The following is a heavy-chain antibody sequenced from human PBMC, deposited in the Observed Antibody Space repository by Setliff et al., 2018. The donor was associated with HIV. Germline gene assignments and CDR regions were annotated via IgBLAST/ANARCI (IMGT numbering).Heavy chain of an antibody. CDR2: ITDDGSRK. V-gene: IGHV3-30*03. J-gene: IGHJ6*02. Sequence: GGSLRLSCAAPGFTFSSYAIHWVRQAPGKGLGWVSIITDDGSRKLYADSVKGRFTTSRDNSKNTLFLQMNSLRIEDTAVYFCARATYGMDVWGQGTTVTVSS. CDR1: GFTFSSYA. D-gene: IGHD1-1*01. CDR3: ARATYGMDV.